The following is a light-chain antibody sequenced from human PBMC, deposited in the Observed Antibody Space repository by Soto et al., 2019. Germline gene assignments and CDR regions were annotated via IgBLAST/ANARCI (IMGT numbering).Light chain of an antibody. J-gene: IGKJ3*01. CDR2: RAS. V-gene: IGKV1-5*03. Sequence: DIDMTHSFSPLCVSVGDSDTITCRASQDIGTWLAWYQQKPEKAPKVLIYRASHLESGVPSRFSASGSGTEFTLTISSLQPDDFATYFCQQLNTFPPFFTFGPGTKVDIK. CDR3: QQLNTFPPFFT. CDR1: QDIGTW.